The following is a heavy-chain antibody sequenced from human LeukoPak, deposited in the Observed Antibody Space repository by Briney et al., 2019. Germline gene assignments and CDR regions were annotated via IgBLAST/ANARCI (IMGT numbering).Heavy chain of an antibody. V-gene: IGHV4-4*02. CDR3: ASVRSDYDILTGYYAKSFDY. CDR1: GGSISSSNW. CDR2: IYHSGST. Sequence: SGTLSLTCAVSGGSISSSNWWSWVRQPPGKGLEWIGEIYHSGSTNYNPSLKSRVTISVDKSKNQFSLKLSSVTAADTAVYYCASVRSDYDILTGYYAKSFDYWGQGTLVTVSS. D-gene: IGHD3-9*01. J-gene: IGHJ4*02.